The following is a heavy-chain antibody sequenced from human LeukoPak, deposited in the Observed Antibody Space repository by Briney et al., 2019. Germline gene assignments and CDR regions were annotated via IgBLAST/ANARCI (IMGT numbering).Heavy chain of an antibody. V-gene: IGHV3-23*01. J-gene: IGHJ4*02. CDR1: GFAFYNYD. Sequence: GGSLRLSCTASGFAFYNYDMSWVRQAPGKGLEWVSAISGSGGSTYYADSVKGRFTISRDNSKNTLYLQMNSLRAEDTAVYYCAKGRERYCSGGSCYTAVGLNYWGQGTLVTVSS. D-gene: IGHD2-15*01. CDR3: AKGRERYCSGGSCYTAVGLNY. CDR2: ISGSGGST.